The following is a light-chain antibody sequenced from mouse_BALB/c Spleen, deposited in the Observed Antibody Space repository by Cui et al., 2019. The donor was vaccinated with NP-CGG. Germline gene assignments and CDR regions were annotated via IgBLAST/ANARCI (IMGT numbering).Light chain of an antibody. CDR3: ALWYNNHWV. CDR2: GTN. V-gene: IGLV1*01. CDR1: TGAVTTSNY. Sequence: QAVVTQESALTTSPGETVTLTCRSSTGAVTTSNYANWVQEKPDHLFTGLIGGTNNRAPGVPARFSGSLIGDKAALTITGAQTEGEAIYFCALWYNNHWVFGGGTKLTVL. J-gene: IGLJ1*01.